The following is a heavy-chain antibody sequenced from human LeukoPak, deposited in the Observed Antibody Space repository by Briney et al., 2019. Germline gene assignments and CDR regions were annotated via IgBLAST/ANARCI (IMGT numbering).Heavy chain of an antibody. J-gene: IGHJ3*02. CDR1: GFTVSSNY. D-gene: IGHD4-17*01. CDR3: ARADYDGAFDI. CDR2: IYSGGST. Sequence: GGSLRLSCAASGFTVSSNYMSWVRQAPGKGLEWVSVIYSGGSTYYADSVKGRFTISRDNSKNTLYLQMNSLRAEDTAVYYCARADYDGAFDIWGQGTMVTVSS. V-gene: IGHV3-53*01.